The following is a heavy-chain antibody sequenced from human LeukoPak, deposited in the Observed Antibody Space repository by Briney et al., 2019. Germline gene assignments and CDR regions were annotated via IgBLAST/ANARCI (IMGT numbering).Heavy chain of an antibody. CDR1: GFTLSIYW. Sequence: PGGSMRLSCAAYGFTLSIYWVHWVSHAPGKGLVWVSRINGYGSSTPYANSVKGRLTISRDNAKNPLYLQMNSLRADDTAVYYCARGSTSGWPDYFDYWGQGSVVTVSS. CDR3: ARGSTSGWPDYFDY. CDR2: INGYGSST. V-gene: IGHV3-74*01. J-gene: IGHJ4*02. D-gene: IGHD6-19*01.